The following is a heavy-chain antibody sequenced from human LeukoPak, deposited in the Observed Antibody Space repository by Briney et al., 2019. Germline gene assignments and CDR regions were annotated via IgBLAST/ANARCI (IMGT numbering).Heavy chain of an antibody. D-gene: IGHD3-16*02. CDR1: GYTLTELS. CDR3: ATDLQGWGSYRPFDY. CDR2: FDPEDGET. J-gene: IGHJ4*02. V-gene: IGHV1-24*01. Sequence: SVKVSCKVSGYTLTELSMHWVRQAPGKGLEWMGGFDPEDGETIYAQKFQGRVTMTEDTSTDTAYMELSSLRSEDTAVYYCATDLQGWGSYRPFDYWGQGTLVTVSS.